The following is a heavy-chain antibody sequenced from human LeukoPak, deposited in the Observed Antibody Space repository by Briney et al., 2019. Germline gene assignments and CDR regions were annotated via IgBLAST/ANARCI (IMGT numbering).Heavy chain of an antibody. CDR2: ISGSGGST. Sequence: GGSLRLSCAASGFTFSSYGMSWVRQAPGKGLEWVSAISGSGGSTYYADSVKGRFTISRDNSKNTLYLQMNSLRAEDTAVYYCAKDRYYDSSGYRAGFDYWGQGTLVTVSS. CDR3: AKDRYYDSSGYRAGFDY. V-gene: IGHV3-23*01. J-gene: IGHJ4*02. CDR1: GFTFSSYG. D-gene: IGHD3-22*01.